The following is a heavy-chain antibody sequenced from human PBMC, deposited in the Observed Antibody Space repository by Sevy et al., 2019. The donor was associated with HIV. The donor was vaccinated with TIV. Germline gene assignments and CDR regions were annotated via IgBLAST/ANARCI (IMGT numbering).Heavy chain of an antibody. V-gene: IGHV4-61*02. J-gene: IGHJ5*02. CDR1: GGSISSGSYY. D-gene: IGHD3-16*02. Sequence: SETLSLTCTVSGGSISSGSYYWSWIRQPAGKGLEWIGRIYTSGSTNYNPSLKSRVTMSVDTSKNQFSLKVSSVTAADTAVYYCAGDGSITFGGVIVANWFDPWGQGTLVTVSS. CDR2: IYTSGST. CDR3: AGDGSITFGGVIVANWFDP.